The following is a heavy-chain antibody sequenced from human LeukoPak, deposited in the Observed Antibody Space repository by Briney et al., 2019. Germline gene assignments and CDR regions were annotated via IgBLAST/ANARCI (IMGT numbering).Heavy chain of an antibody. V-gene: IGHV4-59*11. J-gene: IGHJ3*02. CDR2: IYYSGKT. Sequence: SETLSLTCTVSSGSMSGHYWSWIRQSPGKGLQWVGYIYYSGKTYYNPSLQSQVTMSVDTSKSHFSLRLTSVTAADTALYYCARLLDSDASGYPDTFDMWGLGTMVTVSS. CDR3: ARLLDSDASGYPDTFDM. CDR1: SGSMSGHY. D-gene: IGHD3-22*01.